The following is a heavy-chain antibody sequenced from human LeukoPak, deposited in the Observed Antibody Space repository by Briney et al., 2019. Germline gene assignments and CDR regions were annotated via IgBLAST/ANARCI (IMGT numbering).Heavy chain of an antibody. D-gene: IGHD2-2*01. CDR1: GFTFDDYG. CDR3: ARDRGYCSSTSCLHRRAFDI. CDR2: INWNGGST. V-gene: IGHV3-20*01. Sequence: GGSLRLSCAASGFTFDDYGMSWVRQAPGKGLEWVSGINWNGGSTGYADSVKGRYTISRDNAKNSLYLQMNSLRAEDTALYHCARDRGYCSSTSCLHRRAFDIWGQGTMVTVSS. J-gene: IGHJ3*02.